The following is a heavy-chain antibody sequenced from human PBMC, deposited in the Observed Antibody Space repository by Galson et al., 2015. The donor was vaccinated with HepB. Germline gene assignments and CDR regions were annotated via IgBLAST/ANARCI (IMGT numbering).Heavy chain of an antibody. CDR3: AAGRDCGGDCYPPIDY. V-gene: IGHV1-24*01. Sequence: SVKVSCKASGYTLTELAMHWVRQAPGKGLEWMGGFDPEDGETVYAQKLQGRVTMTGGSSIDTAYMELNNLTSDDTAVYYCAAGRDCGGDCYPPIDYWGQGTLVSVSS. J-gene: IGHJ4*02. D-gene: IGHD2-21*02. CDR2: FDPEDGET. CDR1: GYTLTELA.